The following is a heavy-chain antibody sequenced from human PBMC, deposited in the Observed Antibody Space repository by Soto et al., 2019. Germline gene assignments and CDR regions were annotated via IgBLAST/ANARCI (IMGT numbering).Heavy chain of an antibody. CDR2: INHSGST. V-gene: IGHV4-34*01. J-gene: IGHJ4*02. D-gene: IGHD2-2*01. CDR1: GGSFRGYS. Sequence: QVQLQQWGAGLLKPSETLSLTCAVYGGSFRGYSGSGFRQPPGKGREWIGEINHSGSTNYNPSLKSRVTISVDTSKNQFSLKLSSVTAADTAVYYCARGVWTRVPAAMPLDYWGQGTLVTVSS. CDR3: ARGVWTRVPAAMPLDY.